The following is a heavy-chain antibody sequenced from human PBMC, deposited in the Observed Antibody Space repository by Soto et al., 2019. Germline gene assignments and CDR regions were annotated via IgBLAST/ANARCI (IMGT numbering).Heavy chain of an antibody. CDR2: ISSNEGST. CDR3: ARGGLNIAVAGRAFDY. D-gene: IGHD6-19*01. Sequence: EVQLVESGGGLVQPGGSLRLSCAASGFTFSSYAMHWVRQAPGKGLEYVSAISSNEGSTYYANSVKGRFTISRDNSKNTLYLQMGSLRTEDMAVYYFARGGLNIAVAGRAFDYWGQGTLVTVPS. CDR1: GFTFSSYA. J-gene: IGHJ4*02. V-gene: IGHV3-64*01.